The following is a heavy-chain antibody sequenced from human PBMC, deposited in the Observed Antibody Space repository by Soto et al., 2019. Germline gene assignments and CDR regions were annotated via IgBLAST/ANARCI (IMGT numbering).Heavy chain of an antibody. J-gene: IGHJ5*02. CDR1: GYTFTSYD. V-gene: IGHV1-8*01. Sequence: XSVKVSCKASGYTFTSYDINLVRHATGQGLEWMGWMNPNSGSTSYAQKFQGRVTMTRDTSTSTVYMELSSLRSEDTAVYYCARDRALIFWFGESSWFDPWGQGTLVTVSS. CDR2: MNPNSGST. CDR3: ARDRALIFWFGESSWFDP. D-gene: IGHD3-10*01.